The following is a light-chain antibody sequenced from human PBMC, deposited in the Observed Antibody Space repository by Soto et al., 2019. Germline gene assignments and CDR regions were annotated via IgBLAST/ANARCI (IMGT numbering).Light chain of an antibody. V-gene: IGKV3-15*01. Sequence: GMKKSPDTLSVSTGERATLSCRASQSVGSNLAWYQQKPGQAPRLLIYGASTRATAIPARFSGSGSGTEFTLTISSLQSEDFAVYYCHQSHHWSSYTFRLGTKV. J-gene: IGKJ1*01. CDR3: HQSHHWSSYT. CDR2: GAS. CDR1: QSVGSN.